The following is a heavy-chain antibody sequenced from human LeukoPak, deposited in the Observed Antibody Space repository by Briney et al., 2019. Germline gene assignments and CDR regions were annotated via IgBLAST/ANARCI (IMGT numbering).Heavy chain of an antibody. J-gene: IGHJ4*02. V-gene: IGHV3-15*01. CDR1: GFSVSSNY. D-gene: IGHD2-21*02. Sequence: AGGSLRLSCAASGFSVSSNYINWVLQAPGKGLEWVGRIKSKTDGGTTDYAAPVKGRFTISRDDSKNTLYLQMNSLKTEDTAVYYCTTGSDRLLLFYWGQGTLVTVSS. CDR3: TTGSDRLLLFY. CDR2: IKSKTDGGTT.